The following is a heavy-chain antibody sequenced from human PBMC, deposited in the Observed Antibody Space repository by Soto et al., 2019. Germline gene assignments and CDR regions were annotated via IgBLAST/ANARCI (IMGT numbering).Heavy chain of an antibody. Sequence: EVQLVESGGDLIQPGGSLRLSCAASGFTFSGHWMHWVRQVPGKGLEWVSRINTDGGSSAYADSVTGRFTISRDNAKNTLYLQMNGLRAEDTAVYYCAREAGYCSRTSCYRRAFDTWGQGTTVTVS. CDR2: INTDGGSS. V-gene: IGHV3-74*03. J-gene: IGHJ3*02. D-gene: IGHD2-2*01. CDR3: AREAGYCSRTSCYRRAFDT. CDR1: GFTFSGHW.